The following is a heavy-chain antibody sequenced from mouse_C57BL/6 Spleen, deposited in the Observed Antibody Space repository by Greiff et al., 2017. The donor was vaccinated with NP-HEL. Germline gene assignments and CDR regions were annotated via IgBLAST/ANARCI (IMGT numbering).Heavy chain of an antibody. Sequence: QVQLQQSGAELVRPGASVTLSCKASGYTFTDYEMHWLKQTLVRALDWIGAFDPETGGTAYNQTFKGKALLPEDKSSSPAYMELRTLTSEDSDVYYCTSSGTRVVYFDGWGTGTTVTVSS. CDR2: FDPETGGT. J-gene: IGHJ1*03. V-gene: IGHV1-15*01. CDR3: TSSGTRVVYFDG. D-gene: IGHD1-1*01. CDR1: GYTFTDYE.